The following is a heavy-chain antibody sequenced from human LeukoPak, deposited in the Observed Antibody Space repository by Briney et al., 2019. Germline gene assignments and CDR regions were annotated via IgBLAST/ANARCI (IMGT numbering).Heavy chain of an antibody. D-gene: IGHD2-15*01. Sequence: PSETLSLTCTVSGGSISSYYWSWIRQPPGKGLEWIGYIYYSGSTNYNPSLKSRVTISVDTSKNQFSLKLSSVTAADTAVYYCARTLGHCSGGSCYGFDYWGQGTLVTVSS. CDR1: GGSISSYY. CDR2: IYYSGST. J-gene: IGHJ4*02. V-gene: IGHV4-59*08. CDR3: ARTLGHCSGGSCYGFDY.